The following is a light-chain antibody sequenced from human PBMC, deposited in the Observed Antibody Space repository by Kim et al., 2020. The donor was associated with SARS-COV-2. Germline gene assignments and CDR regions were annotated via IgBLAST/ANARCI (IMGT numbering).Light chain of an antibody. V-gene: IGKV1-39*01. Sequence: ASVGDRVTMTCRAGQTIRSYLNWYQQKPGEAPKLLIYTASSLQSGVPSRFSGSGSGTDFTLTISSLQPEDFATYYCQQSYSIPWTFGQGTKVDIK. CDR1: QTIRSY. CDR3: QQSYSIPWT. J-gene: IGKJ1*01. CDR2: TAS.